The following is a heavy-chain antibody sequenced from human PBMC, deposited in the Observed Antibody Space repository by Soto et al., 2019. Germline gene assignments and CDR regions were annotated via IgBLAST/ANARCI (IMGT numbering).Heavy chain of an antibody. J-gene: IGHJ4*02. D-gene: IGHD4-17*01. CDR1: GGSLRNYY. CDR2: IFPSGST. CDR3: ARESRLLYFDY. V-gene: IGHV4-4*07. Sequence: PSETLSLTCTVSGGSLRNYYWSWIRQPPGKGLEWIGCIFPSGSTNYNPSLKSRVTMSVDTSKNQFSLAFSSVTAADTAVYYCARESRLLYFDYWGQGTLVTVSS.